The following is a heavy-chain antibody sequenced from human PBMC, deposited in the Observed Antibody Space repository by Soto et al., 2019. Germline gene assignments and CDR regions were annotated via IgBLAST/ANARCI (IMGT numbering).Heavy chain of an antibody. V-gene: IGHV1-69*06. CDR3: ARDRTDSGYYTNWLDP. D-gene: IGHD3-22*01. Sequence: QVHLMQSGAEVKKPGSSVKVSCKASGGTFGSDAITWVRQAPGQGLEWVGRIITIFGTTNYAQNLQGRVTISADTSTLTSYIKLHSQTSDDTALYYCARDRTDSGYYTNWLDPWGQGTQVTVSS. CDR2: IITIFGTT. CDR1: GGTFGSDA. J-gene: IGHJ5*02.